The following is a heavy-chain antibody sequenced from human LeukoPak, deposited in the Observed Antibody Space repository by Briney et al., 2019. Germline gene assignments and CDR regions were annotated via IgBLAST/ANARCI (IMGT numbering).Heavy chain of an antibody. CDR2: ISPTNGDT. Sequence: ASVKVSCKASGYTFTDHFMHWVRQAPGRGLEWVGWISPTNGDTRSAQNFQGRVTMTRDTSISTAYMELSRLRSDDTAVYYCVRDALNWNYDYWGQGTLVAVSS. CDR1: GYTFTDHF. CDR3: VRDALNWNYDY. V-gene: IGHV1-2*02. D-gene: IGHD1-7*01. J-gene: IGHJ4*02.